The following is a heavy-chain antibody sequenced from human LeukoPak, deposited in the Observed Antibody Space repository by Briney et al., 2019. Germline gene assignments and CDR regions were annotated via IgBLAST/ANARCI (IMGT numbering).Heavy chain of an antibody. V-gene: IGHV5-51*01. Sequence: GESLKISCKGPGYSFTSYWTGWVRQMPGKGLEWMGIIYPGDYDTRYSPSFQGQVTISADKSISTAYLQWSSLKASDTAMYYCAIKVAVAGTNWFDPWGQGTLVTVSS. J-gene: IGHJ5*02. D-gene: IGHD6-19*01. CDR2: IYPGDYDT. CDR3: AIKVAVAGTNWFDP. CDR1: GYSFTSYW.